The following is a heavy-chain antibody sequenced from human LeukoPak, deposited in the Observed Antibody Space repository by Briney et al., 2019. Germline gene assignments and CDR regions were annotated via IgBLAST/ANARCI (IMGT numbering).Heavy chain of an antibody. CDR2: ISAYNGNT. D-gene: IGHD3-9*01. CDR1: GYTFTSYG. Sequence: GASVKVSCKASGYTFTSYGISWVRQAPGQGLEWMGWISAYNGNTNYAQKLQGRVTMTTDTSTSTAYMELRSLRSDDTAVYYCARDSHGTYYDILTGYYKGFDYWGQGTLVTVSS. CDR3: ARDSHGTYYDILTGYYKGFDY. J-gene: IGHJ4*02. V-gene: IGHV1-18*01.